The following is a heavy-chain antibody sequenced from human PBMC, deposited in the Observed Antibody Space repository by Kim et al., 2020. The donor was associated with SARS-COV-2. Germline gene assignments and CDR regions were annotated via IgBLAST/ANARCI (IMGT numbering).Heavy chain of an antibody. J-gene: IGHJ4*02. Sequence: ASVKVSCKASGYTFTSYYMHWVRQAPGQGLEWMGIINPSGGSTSYAQKFQGRVTMTRDTSTSTVYMELSSLRSEDTAVYYCARDGDLEWLLLGTYFDYWGQGTLVTVSS. CDR1: GYTFTSYY. CDR2: INPSGGST. D-gene: IGHD3-3*01. CDR3: ARDGDLEWLLLGTYFDY. V-gene: IGHV1-46*01.